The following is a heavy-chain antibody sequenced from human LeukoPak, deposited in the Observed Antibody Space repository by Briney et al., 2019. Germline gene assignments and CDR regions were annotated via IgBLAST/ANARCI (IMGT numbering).Heavy chain of an antibody. V-gene: IGHV3-48*03. CDR2: ISSFSSTI. Sequence: PGGSLRLSCAASGFTFSSYEMNWVRQAPGKGLEWVSYISSFSSTIYYADSVMGRFTISRDNAKNSLYLQMNSLRAEDTAVYYCVTEVSGSFPTWGQGTLVTVSS. J-gene: IGHJ4*02. D-gene: IGHD1-26*01. CDR3: VTEVSGSFPT. CDR1: GFTFSSYE.